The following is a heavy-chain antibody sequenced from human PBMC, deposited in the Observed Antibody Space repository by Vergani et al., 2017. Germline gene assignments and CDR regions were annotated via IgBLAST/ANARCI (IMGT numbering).Heavy chain of an antibody. Sequence: QVRLQESGPGLVKPSETLSLTCSVSGGSMSGYYWSWIRQPPGKGLEWIGSIHYSENTNYNPSLKTRVTISVDTSKNQFSLTLTSVTAADTAVYYCASDTHSRQRADRWGQGILVTVTS. CDR1: GGSMSGYY. CDR2: IHYSENT. CDR3: ASDTHSRQRADR. V-gene: IGHV4-59*01. J-gene: IGHJ5*02. D-gene: IGHD4-11*01.